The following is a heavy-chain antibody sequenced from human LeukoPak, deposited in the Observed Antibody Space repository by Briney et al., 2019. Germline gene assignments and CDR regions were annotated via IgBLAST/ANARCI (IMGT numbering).Heavy chain of an antibody. CDR3: ARVTFYEILTARYYFDY. J-gene: IGHJ4*02. V-gene: IGHV4-59*08. CDR2: IYYSGST. D-gene: IGHD3-9*01. Sequence: SETLSLTCTVSGGSISSYYWSWIRQPPGKGLEWIGYIYYSGSTNYNPSLKSRVTISLDTSKNQFSLKLNSVTAADTAVYFCARVTFYEILTARYYFDYWGQGTLVTVSS. CDR1: GGSISSYY.